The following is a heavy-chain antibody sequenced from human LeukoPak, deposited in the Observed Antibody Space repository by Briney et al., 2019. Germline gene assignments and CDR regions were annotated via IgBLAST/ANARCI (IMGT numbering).Heavy chain of an antibody. V-gene: IGHV4-39*01. CDR3: ARLCQVISCARFEY. J-gene: IGHJ4*02. D-gene: IGHD2-21*01. Sequence: SETLSLTCSVSGDFISNGAYYWGWIRQPPGKGLEWIGSIYYSGSIFYNSSLESRITMSVDTSKNQFYLNLRSVTAADTAVYYCARLCQVISCARFEYWGQGALVTVSS. CDR1: GDFISNGAYY. CDR2: IYYSGSI.